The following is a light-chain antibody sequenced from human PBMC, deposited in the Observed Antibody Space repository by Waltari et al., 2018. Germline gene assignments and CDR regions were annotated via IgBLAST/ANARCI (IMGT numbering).Light chain of an antibody. Sequence: DIQMTKSPSPLSASVGDRVTITCRASENVNHYLNWYQQKPGKAPKLLIYKASTLQSGVPSRFSGSGSGTDYTFTISSLQSEDVATYYCQHGYGTPYSFGQGTKVEIK. CDR3: QHGYGTPYS. CDR1: ENVNHY. V-gene: IGKV1-39*01. J-gene: IGKJ2*03. CDR2: KAS.